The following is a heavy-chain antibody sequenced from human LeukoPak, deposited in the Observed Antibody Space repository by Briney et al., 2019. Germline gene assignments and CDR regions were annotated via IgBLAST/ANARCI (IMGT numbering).Heavy chain of an antibody. Sequence: PGGSLRLSCAASGXTFSGYDVHWVRQPTGKGLEWVSAIGIGGDTYYPGSVKGRFTMSRENAKNSLYLQMNSLRAGDTAVYYCARGYVHAFDLWGQGTMVTVSS. CDR2: IGIGGDT. CDR3: ARGYVHAFDL. V-gene: IGHV3-13*04. D-gene: IGHD3-16*01. J-gene: IGHJ3*01. CDR1: GXTFSGYD.